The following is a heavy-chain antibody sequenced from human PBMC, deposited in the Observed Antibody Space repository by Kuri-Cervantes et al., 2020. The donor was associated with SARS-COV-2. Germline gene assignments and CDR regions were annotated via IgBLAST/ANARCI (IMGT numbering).Heavy chain of an antibody. CDR3: AKDPLWGSSYNFDY. Sequence: GESLKISCAASGFTFSSYSMNWVRQAPGKGLEWVSSISSSSSYIYYADSVKGRFTISRDNAKNSLYLQMNSLRAEDTAVYYCAKDPLWGSSYNFDYWGQGTLVTVSS. CDR2: ISSSSSYI. V-gene: IGHV3-21*04. D-gene: IGHD6-6*01. CDR1: GFTFSSYS. J-gene: IGHJ4*02.